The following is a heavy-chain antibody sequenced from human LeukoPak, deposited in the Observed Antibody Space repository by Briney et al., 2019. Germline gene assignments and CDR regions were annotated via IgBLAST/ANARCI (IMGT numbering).Heavy chain of an antibody. J-gene: IGHJ4*02. V-gene: IGHV3-74*03. CDR3: ARELFDY. CDR1: GFSFTGYW. CDR2: IVSDQSSK. Sequence: GGSLRLSCVGSGFSFTGYWMHWVRQAPGKGLVWVSHIVSDQSSKTYADSVRGRFTISRDNAKNTLYLQMNSLSAEDTAVYYCARELFDYWGQGTLVTVSS.